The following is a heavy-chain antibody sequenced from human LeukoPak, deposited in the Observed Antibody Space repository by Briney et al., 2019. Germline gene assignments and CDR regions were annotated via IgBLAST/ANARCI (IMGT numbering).Heavy chain of an antibody. J-gene: IGHJ4*02. D-gene: IGHD4-11*01. Sequence: PSETLSLTCTVSGGSISSGGYYWSWIRQHPGKGLEWIGYMYYSGSTDYNPSLKSRVTISVDTSKNQFSLKLSSVTAADTAVYYCARFTGTTRCFDYWGQGTLVTVSS. CDR2: MYYSGST. CDR1: GGSISSGGYY. V-gene: IGHV4-31*03. CDR3: ARFTGTTRCFDY.